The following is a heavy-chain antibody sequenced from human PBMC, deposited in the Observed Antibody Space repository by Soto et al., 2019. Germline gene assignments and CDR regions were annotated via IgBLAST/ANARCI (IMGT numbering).Heavy chain of an antibody. CDR2: MSPSSGTT. Sequence: QVQLVQSGAEVKKPGASVKVSCKASGYTFTSYDISWVRQATGQGLEWMGWMSPSSGTTGFVQKFQGRDTVTRDTTISTAYMDVTSLTSEDTAMYYWARTSFGVATYYVDYWGQGTLVTVSS. D-gene: IGHD3-3*01. V-gene: IGHV1-8*01. CDR3: ARTSFGVATYYVDY. J-gene: IGHJ4*02. CDR1: GYTFTSYD.